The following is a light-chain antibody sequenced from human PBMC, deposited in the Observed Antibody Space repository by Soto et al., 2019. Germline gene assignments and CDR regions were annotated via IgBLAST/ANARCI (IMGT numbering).Light chain of an antibody. Sequence: QSALTQPASVSGSPGQSITISCTGTSSDVGAYDYVSWYQQHPGTAPKLIIYDVSHRPSGVSDRFSGSKSGNTASLTISGLQAEDEANYYCAAWDGSLRGRVFGGGTKLTVL. CDR2: DVS. V-gene: IGLV2-14*03. CDR3: AAWDGSLRGRV. J-gene: IGLJ3*02. CDR1: SSDVGAYDY.